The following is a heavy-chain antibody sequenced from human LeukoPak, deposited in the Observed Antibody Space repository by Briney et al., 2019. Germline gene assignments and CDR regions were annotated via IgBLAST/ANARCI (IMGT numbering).Heavy chain of an antibody. V-gene: IGHV1-2*02. J-gene: IGHJ4*02. Sequence: ASVTVSCKASGYTFTGYHMHWVRQAPGQGLEWMGWINPNSGGTNYAQKFQGRVTMTRDTSISTAYMELSRLRSDDTAVYYCARDILTAAAGSPPFDYWGQGTLVTVSS. CDR3: ARDILTAAAGSPPFDY. CDR1: GYTFTGYH. D-gene: IGHD6-13*01. CDR2: INPNSGGT.